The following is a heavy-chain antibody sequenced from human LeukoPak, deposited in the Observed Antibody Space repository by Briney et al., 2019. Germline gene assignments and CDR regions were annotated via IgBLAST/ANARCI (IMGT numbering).Heavy chain of an antibody. CDR2: MYYSGTT. V-gene: IGHV4-39*01. J-gene: IGHJ5*02. CDR3: ARHRYRSGSDWIDP. CDR1: GGSISSSSYY. Sequence: SETLSLTYTVSGGSISSSSYYWGWIRQPPGKGLEWIGSMYYSGTTYYNPSLKSRVTIPVDTSKNQFSLKLSSVTAADTAVYYCARHRYRSGSDWIDPWGQGTLVTVSS. D-gene: IGHD1-26*01.